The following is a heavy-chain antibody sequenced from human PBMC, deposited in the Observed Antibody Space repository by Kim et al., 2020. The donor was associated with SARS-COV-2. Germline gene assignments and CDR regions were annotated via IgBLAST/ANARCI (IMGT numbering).Heavy chain of an antibody. CDR2: IWYDGSRK. Sequence: GESLRLSCAASGFSFSSHAIHWVRQAPGKGLEWVAYIWYDGSRKEYADSVKGRFSISRDNSKNTLFLEVNSLRTEDTAVYYCARDGQSVAPYAMDVWGQGTTVTVSS. J-gene: IGHJ6*02. CDR1: GFSFSSHA. D-gene: IGHD5-12*01. V-gene: IGHV3-33*01. CDR3: ARDGQSVAPYAMDV.